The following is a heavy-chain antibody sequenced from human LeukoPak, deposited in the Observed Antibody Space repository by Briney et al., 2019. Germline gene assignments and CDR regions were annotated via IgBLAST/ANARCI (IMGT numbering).Heavy chain of an antibody. CDR2: IYYSGST. D-gene: IGHD4-23*01. CDR3: ARDRYGGNSPRDFDY. V-gene: IGHV4-59*01. Sequence: SETLSLTCTVSGDSLSTYYWSWIRQPPGKGLEWIGYIYYSGSTNYNPSLKSRVTISVDTSKNQFSLKLSSVTAADTAVYYCARDRYGGNSPRDFDYWGQGTLVTVSS. J-gene: IGHJ4*02. CDR1: GDSLSTYY.